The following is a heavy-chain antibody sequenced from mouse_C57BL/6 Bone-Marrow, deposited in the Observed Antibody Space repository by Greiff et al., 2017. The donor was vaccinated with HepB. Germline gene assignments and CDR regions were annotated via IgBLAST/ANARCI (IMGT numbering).Heavy chain of an antibody. Sequence: VKLMESGAELVRPGASVTLSCKASGYTFTDYEMHWVKQTPVHGLEWIGAIDPETGGTAYNQKFKGKAILTADKSSSTAYMELRSLTSEDSAVYYCTRSRITTGNFDYWGQGTTLTVSS. J-gene: IGHJ2*01. CDR2: IDPETGGT. CDR3: TRSRITTGNFDY. V-gene: IGHV1-15*01. D-gene: IGHD1-1*01. CDR1: GYTFTDYE.